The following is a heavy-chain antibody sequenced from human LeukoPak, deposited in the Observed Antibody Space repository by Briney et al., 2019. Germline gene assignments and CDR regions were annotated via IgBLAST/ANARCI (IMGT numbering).Heavy chain of an antibody. CDR1: GFTFSSYW. CDR2: INSDGSST. D-gene: IGHD2-2*01. J-gene: IGHJ5*02. CDR3: ARDRSTTYNWLDP. V-gene: IGHV3-74*01. Sequence: GSLRLSCAASGFTFSSYWMHWVRQAPGKGLVWVSRINSDGSSTSYADSVKGRFTISRDKAKNTLYLQMNSLRAEDTAVYYCARDRSTTYNWLDPWGQGTLVTVSS.